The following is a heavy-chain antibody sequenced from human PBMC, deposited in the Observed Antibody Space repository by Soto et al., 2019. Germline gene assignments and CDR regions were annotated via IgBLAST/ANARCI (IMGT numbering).Heavy chain of an antibody. CDR3: ARGFPNWVHDY. CDR1: GYSFTSLD. V-gene: IGHV1-8*01. CDR2: MNPHSGDT. Sequence: ASVKVSCKASGYSFTSLDFNWVRQATGQGLEWIGWMNPHSGDTGFAQRFQGRVTMTRNTSINTAYMELRSLRSQDTAVYYCARGFPNWVHDYWGQGALVTVSS. D-gene: IGHD7-27*01. J-gene: IGHJ4*02.